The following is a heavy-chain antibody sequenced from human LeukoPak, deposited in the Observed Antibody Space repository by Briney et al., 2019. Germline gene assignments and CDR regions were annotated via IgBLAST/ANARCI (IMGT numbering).Heavy chain of an antibody. Sequence: GESLKISCKGSGYSFTSYWIGWVRQMPGKGLEWMGIIYPGDSDTRYSPSFQGQVTISADKSISTAYLQWSSLKASDTAMYYCARQTMRYCSSTSCYARLGKFDYWGQGTLVTVSS. V-gene: IGHV5-51*01. CDR3: ARQTMRYCSSTSCYARLGKFDY. CDR1: GYSFTSYW. J-gene: IGHJ4*02. CDR2: IYPGDSDT. D-gene: IGHD2-2*01.